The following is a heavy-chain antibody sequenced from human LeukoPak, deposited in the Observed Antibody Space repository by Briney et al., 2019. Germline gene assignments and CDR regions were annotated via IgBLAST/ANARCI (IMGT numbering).Heavy chain of an antibody. J-gene: IGHJ4*02. CDR3: ASWPYSSSWYGHVY. Sequence: GGSLRLSCAASGFTFSSYEMNWVRQAPGKGLEWVSYISSSGSTIYYADSVKGRFTISRDNAKNSLYLQMNSLRAEDTAVYYRASWPYSSSWYGHVYWGQGTLVTVSS. CDR2: ISSSGSTI. D-gene: IGHD6-13*01. CDR1: GFTFSSYE. V-gene: IGHV3-48*03.